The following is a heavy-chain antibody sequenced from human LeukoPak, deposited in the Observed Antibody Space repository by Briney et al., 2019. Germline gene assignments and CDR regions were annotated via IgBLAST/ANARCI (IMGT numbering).Heavy chain of an antibody. CDR3: ARERGGGYSYGLMEY. CDR1: GYTFTSYG. J-gene: IGHJ4*02. Sequence: GASVKVSCKASGYTFTSYGISWVRQAPGQGLEWMGWISAYNGNTNYAQKLQGRVTMTTDTSTSTAYMELRSLRSDDTAVYYCARERGGGYSYGLMEYWGQGTLVTVSS. CDR2: ISAYNGNT. V-gene: IGHV1-18*01. D-gene: IGHD5-18*01.